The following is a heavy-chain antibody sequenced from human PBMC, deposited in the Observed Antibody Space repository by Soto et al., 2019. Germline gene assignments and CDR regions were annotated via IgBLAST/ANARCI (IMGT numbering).Heavy chain of an antibody. CDR1: GGSSSSYY. V-gene: IGHV4-59*01. CDR3: ARDNGREQYYDSSGYWYYFDY. D-gene: IGHD3-22*01. CDR2: IYYSGST. Sequence: SETLSLTCTVSGGSSSSYYWSWIRQPPGKGLEWIGYIYYSGSTNYNPSLKSRVTISVDTSKNQFSLKLSSVTAADTAVYYCARDNGREQYYDSSGYWYYFDYWGQGTLVTVSS. J-gene: IGHJ4*02.